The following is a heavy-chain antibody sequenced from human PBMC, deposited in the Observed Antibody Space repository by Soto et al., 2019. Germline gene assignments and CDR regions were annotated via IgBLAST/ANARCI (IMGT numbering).Heavy chain of an antibody. J-gene: IGHJ6*02. CDR3: ARDRTYVMVRGAPPYYYGMDV. CDR1: GFTFSSYW. V-gene: IGHV3-7*03. CDR2: IKQDGSEK. Sequence: EMQLVESGGGLVQPGGSLRLSCAASGFTFSSYWMSWVRQAPGKGLEWVANIKQDGSEKYYVDSVKGRFTISRDNAKNSLYLQMNSLRAEDTAVYYCARDRTYVMVRGAPPYYYGMDVWGQGTTVTVSS. D-gene: IGHD3-10*01.